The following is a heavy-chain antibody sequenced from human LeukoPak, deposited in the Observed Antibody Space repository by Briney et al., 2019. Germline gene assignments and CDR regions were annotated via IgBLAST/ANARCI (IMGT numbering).Heavy chain of an antibody. CDR2: IYHSGNT. CDR1: GYSISSGYY. D-gene: IGHD1-26*01. CDR3: AREGRGSYYGGVSDY. J-gene: IGHJ4*02. Sequence: SETLSLTCTVSGYSISSGYYWGWIRQLPGKGLEWIGNIYHSGNTYYNPSLKSRVTISVDTSKNQFSLNLISVTAADTAVYYCAREGRGSYYGGVSDYWGQGTLVTVSS. V-gene: IGHV4-38-2*02.